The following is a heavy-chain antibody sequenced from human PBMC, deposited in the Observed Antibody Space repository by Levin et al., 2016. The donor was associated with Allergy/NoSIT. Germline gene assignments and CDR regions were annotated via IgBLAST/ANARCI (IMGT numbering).Heavy chain of an antibody. Sequence: ASVKVSCKASGYTFTSYGISWVRQAPGQGLEWMGWINPNSGGTNYAQKFQGRVTMTRDTSISTAYMELSRLRSDDTAVYYCARVYYYDSSSRTFDIWGQGTMVTVSS. CDR1: GYTFTSYG. V-gene: IGHV1-2*02. D-gene: IGHD3-22*01. J-gene: IGHJ3*02. CDR2: INPNSGGT. CDR3: ARVYYYDSSSRTFDI.